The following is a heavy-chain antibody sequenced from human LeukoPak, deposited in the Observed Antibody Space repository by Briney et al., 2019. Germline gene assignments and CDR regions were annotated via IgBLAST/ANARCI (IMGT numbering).Heavy chain of an antibody. J-gene: IGHJ4*02. CDR3: ARGSTTGWPDYFDY. V-gene: IGHV3-74*01. CDR2: INSDGRNT. Sequence: GGSLRLSCAASGFTFSDYWMHWVRQVPGKGLVWVSRINSDGRNTPYADSVKGRFTISRDNAKNTLFLQMNSLRVEDTAVYYCARGSTTGWPDYFDYWGQGTLVTVSS. CDR1: GFTFSDYW. D-gene: IGHD2/OR15-2a*01.